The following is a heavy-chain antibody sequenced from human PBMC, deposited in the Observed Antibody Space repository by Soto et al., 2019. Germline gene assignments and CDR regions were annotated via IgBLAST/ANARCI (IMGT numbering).Heavy chain of an antibody. J-gene: IGHJ4*02. Sequence: VRQVPGKGLEWVGRTRNKANSYSAEYAPSVKGRFTISRHDLEDSMYLQMNNLKTEDTAVYYCARDTGGSYDYWGQGALVTVSS. CDR3: ARDTGGSYDY. D-gene: IGHD1-26*01. CDR2: TRNKANSYSA. V-gene: IGHV3-72*01.